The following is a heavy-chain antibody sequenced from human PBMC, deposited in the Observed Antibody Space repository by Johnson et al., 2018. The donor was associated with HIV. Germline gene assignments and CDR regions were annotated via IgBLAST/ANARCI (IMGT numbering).Heavy chain of an antibody. J-gene: IGHJ3*02. CDR1: GFTVSSNY. CDR3: AKSPGKDYGGNSGAFDI. D-gene: IGHD4-23*01. Sequence: VQLVESGGGLIQPGGSLRLSCAASGFTVSSNYMSWVRQAPGKGLEWVSVIYSGGSTYYADSVKGRFTISRDNSKTTLYPHFNSLRAEDTAVYYCAKSPGKDYGGNSGAFDIWGQGTMVTVSS. V-gene: IGHV3-53*01. CDR2: IYSGGST.